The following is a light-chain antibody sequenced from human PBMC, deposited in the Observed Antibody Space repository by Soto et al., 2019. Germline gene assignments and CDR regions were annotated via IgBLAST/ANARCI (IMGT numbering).Light chain of an antibody. J-gene: IGLJ1*01. CDR3: SSYTRPTRTSTLYV. Sequence: QSALTQPASVSGSPGQSITISCTGTSSDVGRYNYVSWYQQHPGKAPKLMIYEVTNRPSGVSNRFSGSKSGNTASLSISGLQAEDEADYYCSSYTRPTRTSTLYVFGTGTKLTVL. CDR1: SSDVGRYNY. CDR2: EVT. V-gene: IGLV2-14*01.